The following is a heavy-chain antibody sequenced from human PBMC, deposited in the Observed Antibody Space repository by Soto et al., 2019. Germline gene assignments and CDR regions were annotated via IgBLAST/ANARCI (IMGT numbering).Heavy chain of an antibody. CDR3: ASGAAVGMSLI. Sequence: VQLVASGGGVVKPAGSLRLSCAASGFIFSDYFMSWIRQAPGKGLEWVSFISSSGRTIYYADSVKGRFTISRDNAKNSLFLQTNSLRAEDTAVYYCASGAAVGMSLIWGQGTLVTVSS. CDR2: ISSSGRTI. V-gene: IGHV3-11*01. CDR1: GFIFSDYF. J-gene: IGHJ4*02. D-gene: IGHD6-25*01.